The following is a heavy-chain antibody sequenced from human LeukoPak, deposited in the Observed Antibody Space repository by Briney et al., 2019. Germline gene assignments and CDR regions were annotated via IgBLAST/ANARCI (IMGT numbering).Heavy chain of an antibody. V-gene: IGHV4-34*01. CDR2: INHSGST. D-gene: IGHD2-15*01. CDR3: ATELGYCSGGSCSRTGHWFDP. CDR1: GGSFSGYY. J-gene: IGHJ5*02. Sequence: SETLSLTCAVYGGSFSGYYWSWIRQPPGKGLEWIGEINHSGSTNYNPSLKSRVTISVDTSKNQFSLKLSSVTAADTAVYYCATELGYCSGGSCSRTGHWFDPWGQGTLVTVSS.